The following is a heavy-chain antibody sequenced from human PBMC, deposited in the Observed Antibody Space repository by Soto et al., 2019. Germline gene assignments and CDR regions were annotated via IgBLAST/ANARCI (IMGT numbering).Heavy chain of an antibody. CDR2: IYWNEDK. CDR3: VHTVMVHTITGGHYFDY. J-gene: IGHJ4*02. CDR1: AFSLSTNGVG. V-gene: IGHV2-5*01. Sequence: QITLEESGPTLVKPTQTLTLTCTFSAFSLSTNGVGVGWIRQPPGKPLEWLAVIYWNEDKRYSRSLKSRLSITQDTSKNQVVLTMPTMDPVDTATYYCVHTVMVHTITGGHYFDYWCTGILVTVSS. D-gene: IGHD2-8*01.